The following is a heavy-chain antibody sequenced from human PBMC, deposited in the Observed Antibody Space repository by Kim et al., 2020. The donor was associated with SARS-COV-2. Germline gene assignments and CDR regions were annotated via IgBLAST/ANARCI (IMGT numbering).Heavy chain of an antibody. CDR3: AKDPASKFQLLYLYYAMDV. CDR2: ISASGATT. D-gene: IGHD2-2*02. CDR1: GLNFYNYA. Sequence: GGSLRLSCAASGLNFYNYAMTWVRQAPGKGLEWVSAISASGATTYYADSVKGRITISRDNSRNTLYLQLSSLRAEDTAVYYCAKDPASKFQLLYLYYAMDVWGQGTTVTVSS. V-gene: IGHV3-23*01. J-gene: IGHJ6*02.